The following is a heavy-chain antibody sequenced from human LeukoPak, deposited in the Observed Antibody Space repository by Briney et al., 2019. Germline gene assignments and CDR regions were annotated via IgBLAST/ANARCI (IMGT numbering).Heavy chain of an antibody. J-gene: IGHJ4*02. CDR3: ARERDVAYYYGSGGQAADY. CDR2: ISAYNGNT. Sequence: ASVKVSCKASGYTFTNYGISWVRQAPGQGLEWMGWISAYNGNTNYAQKLQGRVSMTTDTSTSTAYMELRSLRSDDTAVYYCARERDVAYYYGSGGQAADYWGQGTLVTVSS. D-gene: IGHD3-10*01. V-gene: IGHV1-18*01. CDR1: GYTFTNYG.